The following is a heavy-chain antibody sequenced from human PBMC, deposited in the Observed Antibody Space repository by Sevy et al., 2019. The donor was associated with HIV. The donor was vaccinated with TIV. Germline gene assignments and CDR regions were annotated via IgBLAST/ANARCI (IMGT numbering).Heavy chain of an antibody. CDR1: GGSISSSSYY. J-gene: IGHJ6*02. CDR2: IYYSGST. Sequence: SETLSLTCTVSGGSISSSSYYWGWIRQPPGKGLEWIGSIYYSGSTYYNPSLKSRVTISVDTSKNQFSLKLSSLTAADTAVYYCARDDGGSRGSYYYYGMDVWGQGTTVTVSS. V-gene: IGHV4-39*02. CDR3: ARDDGGSRGSYYYYGMDV. D-gene: IGHD2-15*01.